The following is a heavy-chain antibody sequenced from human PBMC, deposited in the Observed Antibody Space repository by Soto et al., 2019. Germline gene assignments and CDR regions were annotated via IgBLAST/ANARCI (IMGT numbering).Heavy chain of an antibody. CDR2: IYYSGST. J-gene: IGHJ4*02. D-gene: IGHD4-17*01. V-gene: IGHV4-31*03. CDR3: ARDSSDYGGNPDGVFDY. CDR1: GGSISSGGYY. Sequence: SETLSLTCTVSGGSISSGGYYWSWIRQHPGKGLEWIGYIYYSGSTYYNQSLKSRVTISVDTSKNQFSLKLSSVTAADTAVYYCARDSSDYGGNPDGVFDYWGQGTLVTVSS.